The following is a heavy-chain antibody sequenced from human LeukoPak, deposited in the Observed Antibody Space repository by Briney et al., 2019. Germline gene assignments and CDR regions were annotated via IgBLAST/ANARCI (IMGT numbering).Heavy chain of an antibody. J-gene: IGHJ4*02. CDR2: MNPNSGNT. V-gene: IGHV1-8*01. CDR1: GYTFTSYD. Sequence: ASVKVSCKASGYTFTSYDINWVRQATGQGLEWMGWMNPNSGNTGYAQKLQGRVTMTTDTSTSTAYMELRSLKSDDTAVYYCARDWGSGSYRFDYWGQGTLVTVSS. D-gene: IGHD1-26*01. CDR3: ARDWGSGSYRFDY.